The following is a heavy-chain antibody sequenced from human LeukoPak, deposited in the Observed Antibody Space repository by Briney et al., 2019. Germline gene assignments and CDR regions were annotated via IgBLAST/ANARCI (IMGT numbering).Heavy chain of an antibody. CDR2: IYTSGST. D-gene: IGHD3-3*01. Sequence: SETLSLTCTVSGGSISSGSYYWSWIRQPAGKGLEWIGRIYTSGSTNYNPSLKSRVTISVDTSKNQLSLKLTSVTAADTAVYYCARDSAPGVGAGAWGQGTLVTVSS. CDR3: ARDSAPGVGAGA. J-gene: IGHJ5*02. CDR1: GGSISSGSYY. V-gene: IGHV4-61*02.